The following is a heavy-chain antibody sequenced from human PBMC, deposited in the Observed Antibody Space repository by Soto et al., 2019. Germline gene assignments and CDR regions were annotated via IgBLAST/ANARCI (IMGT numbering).Heavy chain of an antibody. CDR2: IIPIFGTA. J-gene: IGHJ4*02. CDR1: GGTFSSYA. D-gene: IGHD3-22*01. CDR3: ARPYYYDSSGSHYFDY. Sequence: ASVKVSCKASGGTFSSYAISWVRRAPGQGLEWMGGIIPIFGTANYAQKFQGRVTITADESTSTAYMELSSLRSEDTAVYYCARPYYYDSSGSHYFDYGGQGTLVTVSS. V-gene: IGHV1-69*13.